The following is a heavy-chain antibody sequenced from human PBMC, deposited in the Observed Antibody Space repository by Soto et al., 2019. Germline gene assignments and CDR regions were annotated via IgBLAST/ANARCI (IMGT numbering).Heavy chain of an antibody. CDR3: ARESLQWLSD. CDR2: IWHVGRNE. CDR1: GFPFSTYG. V-gene: IGHV3-33*01. D-gene: IGHD6-19*01. Sequence: QVHLVESGGGVVQPGRSLRLSCAASGFPFSTYGMHWVRQAPGKGLEWVALIWHVGRNEYYGDSVKGRFTISRDNSKNTLYLQMNSLRADDTAVYYCARESLQWLSDWGQGTLVTVSS. J-gene: IGHJ4*02.